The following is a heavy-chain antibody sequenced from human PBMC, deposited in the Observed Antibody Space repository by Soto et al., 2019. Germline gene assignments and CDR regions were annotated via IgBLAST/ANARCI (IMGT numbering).Heavy chain of an antibody. CDR1: GYTFTSYD. Sequence: ASVKVSCKASGYTFTSYDMHWVRQAPGQGLEWMGIINPSGGSTSYAQKFQGRVTMTRDTSTSTVYMELSSLRSEDTAVYYCARSRGALVWFDPWGQGTLVTVSS. D-gene: IGHD3-10*01. J-gene: IGHJ5*02. CDR3: ARSRGALVWFDP. V-gene: IGHV1-46*01. CDR2: INPSGGST.